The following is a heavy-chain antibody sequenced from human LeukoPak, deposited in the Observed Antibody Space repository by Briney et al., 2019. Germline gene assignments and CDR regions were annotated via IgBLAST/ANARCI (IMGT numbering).Heavy chain of an antibody. J-gene: IGHJ6*02. V-gene: IGHV6-1*01. CDR3: ASSRVLYYYGMDV. CDR1: GDSVSSDTTA. CDR2: AYYTSKWIT. Sequence: SQTLSLTCAISGDSVSSDTTAWNWIRQSPSRGLEWLGRAYYTSKWITNYAVSVRSRITVNPNTSNNQFSLQLNSVTPEDTAVYYCASSRVLYYYGMDVWGQGTTVTVSS.